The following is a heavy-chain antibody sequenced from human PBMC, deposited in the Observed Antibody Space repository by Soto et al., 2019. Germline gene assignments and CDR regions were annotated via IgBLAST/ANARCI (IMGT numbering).Heavy chain of an antibody. CDR3: ASQDVVGATSRF. V-gene: IGHV3-11*01. D-gene: IGHD1-26*01. CDR1: GFTFGDYY. CDR2: ISSSGSTI. J-gene: IGHJ4*02. Sequence: PGGSLRLSCAASGFTFGDYYMSWIRQAPGKGLEWVPYISSSGSTIYYADSVKGRFAISRDNAKNSLYLQMNSLRAEDTAVYYCASQDVVGATSRFWGQGTLVTVSS.